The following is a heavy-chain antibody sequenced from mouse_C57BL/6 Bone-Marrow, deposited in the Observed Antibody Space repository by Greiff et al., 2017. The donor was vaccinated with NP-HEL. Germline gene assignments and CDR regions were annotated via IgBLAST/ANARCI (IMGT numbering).Heavy chain of an antibody. Sequence: VQGVESGAELVKPGASVKMSCKASGYTFTTYPIEWMKQNHGKSLEWIGNFHPYNDDTKYNEKFKGKATLTVEKSSSTVYLELSRLTSDDSAVYYCARGSRREYYFDYWGQGTTLTVSS. V-gene: IGHV1-47*01. CDR1: GYTFTTYP. CDR2: FHPYNDDT. CDR3: ARGSRREYYFDY. D-gene: IGHD1-1*02. J-gene: IGHJ2*01.